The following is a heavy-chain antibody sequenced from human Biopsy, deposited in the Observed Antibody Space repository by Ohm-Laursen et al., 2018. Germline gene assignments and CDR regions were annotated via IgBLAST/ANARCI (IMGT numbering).Heavy chain of an antibody. CDR2: IYYSGST. CDR1: GGSISSDY. V-gene: IGHV4-59*01. Sequence: SQTLSLTCTVSGGSISSDYWSWIRQTPGKGLEWIGYIYYSGSTNYNPSLKSRVTISVDTSKNHFSLRLNSVTAADTAVYYCARATNSTGWPYYYFYGMDVWGQGTTVTVSS. D-gene: IGHD2/OR15-2a*01. J-gene: IGHJ6*02. CDR3: ARATNSTGWPYYYFYGMDV.